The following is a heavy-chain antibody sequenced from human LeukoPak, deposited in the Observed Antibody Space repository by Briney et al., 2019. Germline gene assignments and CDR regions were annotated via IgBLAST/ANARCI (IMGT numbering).Heavy chain of an antibody. CDR1: GGSFSGYY. D-gene: IGHD3-10*01. J-gene: IGHJ5*02. CDR2: INHSGST. CDR3: ARGTGPLYYYGSGSSYNWFDP. V-gene: IGHV4-34*01. Sequence: PSETLSLTCAVYGGSFSGYYWSWIRQPPGKGLEWIGEINHSGSTNYSPSLKSRVTISVDTSKNQFSLKLSSVTAADTAVYYCARGTGPLYYYGSGSSYNWFDPWGQGTLVTVSS.